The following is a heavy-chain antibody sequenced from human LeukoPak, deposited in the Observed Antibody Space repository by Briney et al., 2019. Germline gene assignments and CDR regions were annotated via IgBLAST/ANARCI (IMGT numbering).Heavy chain of an antibody. CDR3: ARGGIVVVPASWTGWFDP. CDR2: IYTSGST. V-gene: IGHV4-61*02. J-gene: IGHJ5*02. CDR1: GGSISSGSYY. D-gene: IGHD2-2*01. Sequence: SQTLSLTCTVSGGSISSGSYYWSWIRQPAGKGLEWIGRIYTSGSTNYNPSLKSRVTISVDTSKNQFSLKLSSVTAADTAVYYCARGGIVVVPASWTGWFDPWGQGTLITVSS.